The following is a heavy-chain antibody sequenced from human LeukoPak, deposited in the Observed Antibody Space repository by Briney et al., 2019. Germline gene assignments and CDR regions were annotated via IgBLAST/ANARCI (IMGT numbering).Heavy chain of an antibody. V-gene: IGHV1-2*02. Sequence: ASVKVSCKASGYTFTGYYIHWVRQAPGQGLEWMGWINPNSGGTNYAQKFQGRVTMTRDTSISTAYMELSRLRSDDTAVYYCARELLGYSSGWYNHYYYMDVWGKGTTVTVSS. CDR2: INPNSGGT. D-gene: IGHD6-19*01. CDR1: GYTFTGYY. J-gene: IGHJ6*03. CDR3: ARELLGYSSGWYNHYYYMDV.